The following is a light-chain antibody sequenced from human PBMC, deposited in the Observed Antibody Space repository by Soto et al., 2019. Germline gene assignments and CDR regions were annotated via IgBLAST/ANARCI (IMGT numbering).Light chain of an antibody. J-gene: IGKJ5*01. CDR2: GAS. CDR1: QTISTY. Sequence: DIQMTQSPSTLSASVGDRFTITFLSSQTISTYLNWYQQELGRAPKLLVYGASTLQSGVPSRFTASGSGTHFTLTISGLQPADFATYYCQQSYNTPITFGQGTRLEIK. CDR3: QQSYNTPIT. V-gene: IGKV1-39*01.